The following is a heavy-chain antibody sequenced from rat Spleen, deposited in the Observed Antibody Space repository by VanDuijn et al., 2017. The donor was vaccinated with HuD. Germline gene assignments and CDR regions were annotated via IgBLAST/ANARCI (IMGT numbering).Heavy chain of an antibody. V-gene: IGHV2-65*01. D-gene: IGHD1-2*01. CDR3: AREGTTAAISTGYFDY. CDR2: IRSGGST. J-gene: IGHJ2*01. CDR1: GFSLTSYY. Sequence: QVQLKETGPGLVQPTQTLSITCTVSGFSLTSYYMQWVRQTPGKGLEWMGFIRSGGSTEYNSEFKSRLSISRDTSKNQVFLKMNSLKTEDTGVYYCAREGTTAAISTGYFDYWGQGVMVTVSS.